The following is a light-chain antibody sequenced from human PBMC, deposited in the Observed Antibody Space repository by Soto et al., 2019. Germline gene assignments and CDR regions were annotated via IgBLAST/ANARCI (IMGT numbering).Light chain of an antibody. V-gene: IGLV3-1*01. CDR1: KLGNKY. CDR2: QDS. J-gene: IGLJ1*01. Sequence: SSELTQPHSVSVSPGQTASITCSGDKLGNKYACWYQQKPGQSPVLVIYQDSKRPSGIPERFSGSNSGNTATLTISGTQAMDEADYYCQAWDSSTGVFGTGTKLTVL. CDR3: QAWDSSTGV.